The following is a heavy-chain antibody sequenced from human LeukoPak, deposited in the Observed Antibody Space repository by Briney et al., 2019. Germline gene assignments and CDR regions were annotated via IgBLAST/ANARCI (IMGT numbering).Heavy chain of an antibody. CDR2: ISGYNGNT. D-gene: IGHD6-13*01. J-gene: IGHJ6*03. V-gene: IGHV1-18*01. Sequence: GASVKVSCKASGYTFTSYGISWVRQAPGKGLEWMGWISGYNGNTNYAQKLQGRVTMTTDTSTSTVYMELRSLRSDDTAVYYCAREPTRIAAAGTHYYYYMDVWGKGTTVTVSS. CDR1: GYTFTSYG. CDR3: AREPTRIAAAGTHYYYYMDV.